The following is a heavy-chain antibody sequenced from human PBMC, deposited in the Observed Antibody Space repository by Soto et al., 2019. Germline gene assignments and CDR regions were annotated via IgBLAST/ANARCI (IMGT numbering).Heavy chain of an antibody. CDR3: ARDYYDSSGYYFGYFDY. J-gene: IGHJ4*02. V-gene: IGHV3-33*01. CDR2: IWYDGSNK. Sequence: QVQLVESGGGVVQPGRSLRLSCAASGFTFSSYGMHWVRQAPGKGLEWVAVIWYDGSNKYYANYVKGRFTISRDNSKNTLYLQMNSLRAEDTAVYYCARDYYDSSGYYFGYFDYWGQGTLVTVSS. D-gene: IGHD3-22*01. CDR1: GFTFSSYG.